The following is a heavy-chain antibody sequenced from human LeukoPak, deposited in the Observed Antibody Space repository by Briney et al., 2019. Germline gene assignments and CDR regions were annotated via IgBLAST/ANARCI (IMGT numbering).Heavy chain of an antibody. CDR2: INHIGST. V-gene: IGHV4-34*01. CDR1: GASFIVYY. D-gene: IGHD2-15*01. CDR3: ARVGSGGSCYLRY. Sequence: SSETLSLTCAVYGASFIVYYWSWVRQPPGKGREWVGEINHIGSTNYNPSLKSRVTISVDTSKTQFSLKMSSVTAADPAVYYCARVGSGGSCYLRYWGQGPLVTVSS. J-gene: IGHJ4*02.